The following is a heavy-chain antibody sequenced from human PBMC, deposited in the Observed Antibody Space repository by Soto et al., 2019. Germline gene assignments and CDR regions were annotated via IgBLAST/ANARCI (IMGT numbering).Heavy chain of an antibody. CDR1: GSTFSNYD. V-gene: IGHV3-30*03. D-gene: IGHD1-26*01. J-gene: IGHJ4*02. CDR2: ISFDGSKT. CDR3: VREGYSGSYAAF. Sequence: GGSLRLSTGASGSTFSNYDMDWVRQAPGKGLEWVAIISFDGSKTYYADSVKGRFTVSRDNSKNTLFLQMNSLRTDDTATYYCVREGYSGSYAAFWGQGSLVTVSS.